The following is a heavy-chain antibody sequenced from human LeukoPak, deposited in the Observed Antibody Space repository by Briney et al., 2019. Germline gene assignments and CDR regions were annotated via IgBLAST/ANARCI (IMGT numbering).Heavy chain of an antibody. CDR2: INPSGGST. CDR3: AREIAVAGTGFDY. CDR1: GYTFTSYY. D-gene: IGHD6-19*01. V-gene: IGHV1-46*01. J-gene: IGHJ4*02. Sequence: ASVKVSCKASGYTFTSYYMHWVRQAPGQGLERMGIINPSGGSTSYARKFQGRVTMTRDMSTSTVYMELSSLRSEDTAVYYCAREIAVAGTGFDYWGQGTLVTVSS.